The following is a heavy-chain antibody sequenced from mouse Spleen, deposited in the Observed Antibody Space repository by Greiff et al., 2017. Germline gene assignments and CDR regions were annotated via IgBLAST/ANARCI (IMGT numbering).Heavy chain of an antibody. J-gene: IGHJ4*01. D-gene: IGHD2-2*01. CDR3: AREAIYYGYAMDY. CDR1: GFTFSSFG. CDR2: ISSGGST. V-gene: IGHV5-6-5*01. Sequence: EVKLVESGGGLVQPGGSRKLSCAASGFTFSSFGMHWVRQAPEKRLEWVASISSGGSTYYPDSVKGRFTISRDNARNILYLQMSSLRSEDTAMYYCAREAIYYGYAMDYWGQGTSVTVSS.